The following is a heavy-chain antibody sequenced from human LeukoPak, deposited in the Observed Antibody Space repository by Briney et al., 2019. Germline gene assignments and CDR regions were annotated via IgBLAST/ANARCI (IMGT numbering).Heavy chain of an antibody. J-gene: IGHJ4*02. D-gene: IGHD3-22*01. V-gene: IGHV4-34*01. CDR1: GGSFSGYY. Sequence: PETLSLTCAVYGGSFSGYYWSWIRQPPGKGLEWIGEINHSGSTNYNPSLKSRVTISVDTSKNQFSLKLSSVTAADTAVYYCARGVGVYYDSSGYSDYFDYWGQGTPVTVSS. CDR3: ARGVGVYYDSSGYSDYFDY. CDR2: INHSGST.